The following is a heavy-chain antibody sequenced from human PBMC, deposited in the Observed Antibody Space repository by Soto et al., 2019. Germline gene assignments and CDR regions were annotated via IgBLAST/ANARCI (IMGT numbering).Heavy chain of an antibody. Sequence: SETLSLTCTVSGGSISSYYWSWIRQPPGKGLEWIGYIYYSGSTNYNPSLKSRVTFSVDTAKNYFSLRLSSVTAADTAVYYCARGSSWYSSYYMDVWGKGTTVTVSS. D-gene: IGHD6-13*01. V-gene: IGHV4-59*01. CDR2: IYYSGST. J-gene: IGHJ6*03. CDR3: ARGSSWYSSYYMDV. CDR1: GGSISSYY.